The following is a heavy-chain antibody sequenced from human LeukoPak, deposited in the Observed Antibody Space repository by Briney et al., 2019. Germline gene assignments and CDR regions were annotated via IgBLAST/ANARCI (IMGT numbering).Heavy chain of an antibody. D-gene: IGHD3-22*01. Sequence: ASVKASCKASGGTFSSYGISWVRQAPGQGLEWMGGIIPIFGTANYAQKFQGRVTITADESTSTAYMELSSLRSEDTAVYYCASGVYYDSSGYSFEYWGQGTLVTVSS. CDR3: ASGVYYDSSGYSFEY. CDR2: IIPIFGTA. V-gene: IGHV1-69*13. J-gene: IGHJ4*02. CDR1: GGTFSSYG.